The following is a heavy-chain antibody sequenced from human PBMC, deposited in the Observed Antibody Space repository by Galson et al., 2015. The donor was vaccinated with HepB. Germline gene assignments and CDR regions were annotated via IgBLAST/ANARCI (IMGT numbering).Heavy chain of an antibody. CDR1: GFTFSSYA. D-gene: IGHD3-10*01. CDR3: AREGTGYYFDY. V-gene: IGHV3-30*04. Sequence: SLRLSCAASGFTFSSYAMHWVRQAPGKGLEWVAVISYDGSNKYYADSAKGRFTISRDNSKNTLYLQMNSLRAEDTAVYYCAREGTGYYFDYWGQGTLVTVSS. CDR2: ISYDGSNK. J-gene: IGHJ4*02.